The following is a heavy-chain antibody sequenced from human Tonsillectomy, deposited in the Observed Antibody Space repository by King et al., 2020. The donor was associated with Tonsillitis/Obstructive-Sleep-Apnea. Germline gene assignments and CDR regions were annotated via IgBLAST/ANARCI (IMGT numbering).Heavy chain of an antibody. CDR2: IYYSGST. Sequence: QLQESGPGLVKPSETLSLPCTVSGGSISSSSYYWGWIRQPPGKGLEWIGRIYYSGSTYYNPSLKSRVTISVDTSKNQFSLKLSSVTAADTAVYYCARGGTGTNFDYWGQGTLVTVSS. J-gene: IGHJ4*02. CDR1: GGSISSSSYY. CDR3: ARGGTGTNFDY. D-gene: IGHD1-7*01. V-gene: IGHV4-39*01.